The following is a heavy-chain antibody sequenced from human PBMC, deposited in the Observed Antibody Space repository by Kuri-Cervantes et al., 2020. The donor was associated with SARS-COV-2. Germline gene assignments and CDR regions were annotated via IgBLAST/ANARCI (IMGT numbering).Heavy chain of an antibody. CDR2: IIPIFGTA. J-gene: IGHJ6*02. D-gene: IGHD3-10*01. CDR3: ARARRTPYYYGSGSYFDYYYYGMDV. CDR1: GGTFSSYA. V-gene: IGHV1-69*13. Sequence: SVKVSCKASGGTFSSYAISWVRQAPGQGLEWMGGIIPIFGTANYAQKFQGRVTITADESTSTAYMELSSLRSEDTAVYYCARARRTPYYYGSGSYFDYYYYGMDVWGQGTTVTVSS.